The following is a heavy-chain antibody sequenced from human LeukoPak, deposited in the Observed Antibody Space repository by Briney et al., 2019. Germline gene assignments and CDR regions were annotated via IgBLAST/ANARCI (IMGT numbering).Heavy chain of an antibody. D-gene: IGHD6-19*01. V-gene: IGHV3-21*01. Sequence: GGSLRLSCAASGFTFSSYSMNWLRQAPGKGLEWVSYISSSSSYIYSADSVKGGFTISRDNAKNSLYLQMNSLRAEDTAVYYCARAARIVGSGPDYWGQGTLVTVSS. CDR1: GFTFSSYS. J-gene: IGHJ4*02. CDR2: ISSSSSYI. CDR3: ARAARIVGSGPDY.